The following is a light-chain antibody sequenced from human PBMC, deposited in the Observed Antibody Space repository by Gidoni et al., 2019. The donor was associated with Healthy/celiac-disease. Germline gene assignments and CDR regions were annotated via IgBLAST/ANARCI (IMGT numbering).Light chain of an antibody. CDR2: DAS. Sequence: EIVLTQSPATLSLSPGERATLSCRASQSVSSYLAWYQQKPGQAPRLLIYDASNRATGIPARFSGSGSGTDFTLTISSLEPEDFAVYYCQQRSNWPWTFAQXTKVEIK. V-gene: IGKV3-11*01. CDR3: QQRSNWPWT. CDR1: QSVSSY. J-gene: IGKJ1*01.